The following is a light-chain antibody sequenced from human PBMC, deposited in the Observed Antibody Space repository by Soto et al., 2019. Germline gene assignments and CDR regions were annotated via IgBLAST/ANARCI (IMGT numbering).Light chain of an antibody. V-gene: IGKV3-15*01. CDR2: GAS. CDR3: QQYADWPPLT. CDR1: QSIGNT. Sequence: EIVMTQSPATLSVSPGESATLSCRASQSIGNTLAWYQQKPGQAPRLLIYGASTRATGFPARFSGSGFGTEFTLTISSLQAEDFAVYYCQQYADWPPLTFGQGTKVEVK. J-gene: IGKJ1*01.